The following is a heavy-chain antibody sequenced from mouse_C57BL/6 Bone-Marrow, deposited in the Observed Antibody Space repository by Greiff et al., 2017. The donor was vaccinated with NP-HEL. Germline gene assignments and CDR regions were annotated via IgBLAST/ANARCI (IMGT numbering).Heavy chain of an antibody. D-gene: IGHD1-1*01. CDR2: IYPGSGNT. J-gene: IGHJ2*01. V-gene: IGHV1-76*01. CDR1: GYTFTDYY. Sequence: QVQLQQSGAELVRPGASVKLSCKASGYTFTDYYINWVKQRPGQGLEWIARIYPGSGNTYYNEKFKGKATLTAEKSSSTAYMQLSSLTSEDSAVYFCARYGVGTSYWGQGTTLTVSS. CDR3: ARYGVGTSY.